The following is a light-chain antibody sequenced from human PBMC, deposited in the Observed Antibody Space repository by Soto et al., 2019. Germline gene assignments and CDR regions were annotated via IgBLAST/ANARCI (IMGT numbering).Light chain of an antibody. V-gene: IGKV3-15*01. Sequence: EILMTQSPATLSVSPGERATLSCRASQSVSSKLAWYQQTPGQAPRLLIYGASTRATGIPARFSGSGSGTEFTLTISSLQYEDFAVYYCQQYNNWPPWTFGQGTKVDIK. CDR3: QQYNNWPPWT. CDR2: GAS. CDR1: QSVSSK. J-gene: IGKJ1*01.